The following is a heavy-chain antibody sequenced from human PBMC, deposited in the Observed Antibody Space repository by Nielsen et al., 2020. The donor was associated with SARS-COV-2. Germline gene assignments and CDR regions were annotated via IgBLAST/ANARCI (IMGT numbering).Heavy chain of an antibody. CDR3: ETQTSTGESKF. D-gene: IGHD3-16*01. V-gene: IGHV3-20*04. CDR1: GFTFDDYG. J-gene: IGHJ4*02. Sequence: GESLKISCAASGFTFDDYGMSWVRQAPGKGLEWVSGINWNGGSTGYADSVKGRFTISRDDAKNTLFLQMNNLRAEDTAVSYCETQTSTGESKFWGQGTLVTVSS. CDR2: INWNGGST.